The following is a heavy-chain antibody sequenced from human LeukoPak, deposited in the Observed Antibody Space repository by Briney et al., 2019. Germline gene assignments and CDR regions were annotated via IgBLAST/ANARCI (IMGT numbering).Heavy chain of an antibody. CDR3: AKGAAAGPYYYYMDV. D-gene: IGHD6-13*01. CDR1: GFTFDDYA. V-gene: IGHV3-43D*04. J-gene: IGHJ6*03. CDR2: ISWDGGST. Sequence: GGSLRLSRAASGFTFDDYAMHWVRQAPGKGLEWVSLISWDGGSTYYADSVKGRFTISRDNSKNSLYLQMNSLRAEDTALYYCAKGAAAGPYYYYMDVWGKGTTVTVSS.